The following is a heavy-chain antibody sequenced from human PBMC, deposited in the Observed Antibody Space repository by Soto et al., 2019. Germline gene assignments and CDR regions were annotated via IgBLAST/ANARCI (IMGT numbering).Heavy chain of an antibody. CDR3: ARDEDIVVVPAAAALDY. CDR2: ISAYNGNT. J-gene: IGHJ4*02. V-gene: IGHV1-18*01. Sequence: ASVKVSCKASGYTFTSYGISWVRQAPGQGFEWMGWISAYNGNTNYAQKLQGRVTMTTDTSTSTAYMELRSLRSDDTAVYYCARDEDIVVVPAAAALDYWGQGTLVTVSS. D-gene: IGHD2-2*01. CDR1: GYTFTSYG.